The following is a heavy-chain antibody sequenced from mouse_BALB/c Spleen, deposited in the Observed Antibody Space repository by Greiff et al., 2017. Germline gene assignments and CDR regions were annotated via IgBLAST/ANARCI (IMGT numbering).Heavy chain of an antibody. CDR2: SRNKANDYTT. J-gene: IGHJ2*01. CDR1: GFTFSDFY. CDR3: ARDATYYRYFDY. Sequence: EVKVEESGGGLVQPGGSLRLSCATSGFTFSDFYMEWVRQPPGKRLEWIAASRNKANDYTTEYSASVKGRFIVSRDTSQSILYLQMNALRAEDTAIYYCARDATYYRYFDYWGQGTTLTVSS. D-gene: IGHD2-14*01. V-gene: IGHV7-1*02.